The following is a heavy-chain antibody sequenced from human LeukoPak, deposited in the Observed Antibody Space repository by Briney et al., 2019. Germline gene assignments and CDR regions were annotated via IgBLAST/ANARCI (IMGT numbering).Heavy chain of an antibody. D-gene: IGHD2-15*01. J-gene: IGHJ2*01. CDR1: GYSFTSYW. CDR3: ARLDCSGGSCYQGENYYWYFDL. Sequence: LGGSLKISCKGSGYSFTSYWIGWVRQMPGKGLEWMGIIYPGDSDTRYSPSFQGQVTISADKSISTAYLQWSSLKASDTAMYYCARLDCSGGSCYQGENYYWYFDLWGRGTLVTVSS. V-gene: IGHV5-51*01. CDR2: IYPGDSDT.